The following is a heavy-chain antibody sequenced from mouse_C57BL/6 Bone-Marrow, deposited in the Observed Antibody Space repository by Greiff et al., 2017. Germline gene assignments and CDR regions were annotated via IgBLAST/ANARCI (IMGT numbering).Heavy chain of an antibody. V-gene: IGHV1-55*01. CDR3: AREDGYFPYWYFDV. CDR1: GYTFTSYW. Sequence: VQLQQPGAELVKPGASVKMSCKASGYTFTSYWITWVKQRPGQGLEWIGDIYPGSGSTNYNEKFKSKATLTVDTSSSTAYMQLSSLTSEDSAVYYCAREDGYFPYWYFDVWGTGTTVTVSS. J-gene: IGHJ1*03. CDR2: IYPGSGST. D-gene: IGHD2-3*01.